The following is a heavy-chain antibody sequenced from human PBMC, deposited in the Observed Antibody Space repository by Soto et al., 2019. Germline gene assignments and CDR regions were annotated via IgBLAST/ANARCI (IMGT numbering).Heavy chain of an antibody. Sequence: ASAKVSCKSSGYNFTRFGISWVRQAPGQGLEWMGWISTYNGNTNYAQRLQGRVTMTTDTSTNTAYMELRSLRSDDTAVYYCARLYIVGTTMSYGMDVWGQGTTVTVSS. V-gene: IGHV1-18*01. CDR2: ISTYNGNT. D-gene: IGHD1-26*01. CDR3: ARLYIVGTTMSYGMDV. J-gene: IGHJ6*02. CDR1: GYNFTRFG.